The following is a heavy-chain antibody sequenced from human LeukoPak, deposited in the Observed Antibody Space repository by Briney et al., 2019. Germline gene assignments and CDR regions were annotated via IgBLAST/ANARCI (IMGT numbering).Heavy chain of an antibody. V-gene: IGHV3-21*01. J-gene: IGHJ4*02. CDR2: ISSSGTYK. Sequence: GGSLRLSCAVSGFTFSSYSMSWVRQAPGKGLEWVSSISSSGTYKYYADSVKGRFTISRDNAKNSLYLQMNSLRAEDTAVYYCARDTVATTFDYWGQGTVVTVSS. CDR3: ARDTVATTFDY. CDR1: GFTFSSYS. D-gene: IGHD4-17*01.